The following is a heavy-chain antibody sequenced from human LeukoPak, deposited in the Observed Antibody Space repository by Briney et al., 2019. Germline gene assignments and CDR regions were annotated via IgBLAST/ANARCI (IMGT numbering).Heavy chain of an antibody. CDR3: ARDRVGATKNYYYYYYYMDV. Sequence: TGGSLRLSCAVSGFTFSDYYMSWIRQAPGKGLEWVSYISTSGNTIYYADSVKGRFSISRDNAKNSLYLQMNSLRAEDTAVYYCARDRVGATKNYYYYYYYMDVWGKGTTVTVSS. V-gene: IGHV3-11*04. J-gene: IGHJ6*03. D-gene: IGHD1-26*01. CDR2: ISTSGNTI. CDR1: GFTFSDYY.